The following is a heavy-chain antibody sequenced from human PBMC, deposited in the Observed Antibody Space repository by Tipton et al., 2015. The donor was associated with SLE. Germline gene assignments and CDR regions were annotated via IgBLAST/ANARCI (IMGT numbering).Heavy chain of an antibody. CDR3: AREVDYYDSSGYYYDAFDI. D-gene: IGHD3-22*01. CDR1: GGSISSSSYY. V-gene: IGHV4-61*01. CDR2: IYYSGST. J-gene: IGHJ3*02. Sequence: TLSLTCTVSGGSISSSSYYWGWIRQPPGKGLEWIGYIYYSGSTNYTPSLKSRVTISVDTSKNQFSLKLSSVTAADTAVYYCAREVDYYDSSGYYYDAFDIWGQGTMVTVSS.